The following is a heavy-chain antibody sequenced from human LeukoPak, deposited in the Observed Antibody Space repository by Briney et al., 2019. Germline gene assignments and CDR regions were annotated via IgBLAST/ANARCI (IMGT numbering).Heavy chain of an antibody. Sequence: GGSLRLSCAASGFTFDDYAMHWVRQAPGKGLEWVSGISWNSGSIGYADSVKGRFTISRDNAKNSLYLQMNSLRAEDTALYYCAKDPNYDFWSGYYNGGFDPWGQGTLVTVSS. J-gene: IGHJ5*02. CDR3: AKDPNYDFWSGYYNGGFDP. V-gene: IGHV3-9*01. CDR1: GFTFDDYA. D-gene: IGHD3-3*01. CDR2: ISWNSGSI.